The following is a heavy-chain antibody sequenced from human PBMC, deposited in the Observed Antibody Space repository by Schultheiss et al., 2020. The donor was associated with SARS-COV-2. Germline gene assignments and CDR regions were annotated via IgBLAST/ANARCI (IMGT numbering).Heavy chain of an antibody. V-gene: IGHV1-2*06. CDR3: AREGAVAGQNFDY. J-gene: IGHJ4*02. CDR2: INPNSGGT. CDR1: GYTFTGYY. Sequence: ASVKVSCKASGYTFTGYYMHWVRQAPGQGLEWMGRINPNSGGTNYAQKFQGRVTMTRDTSISTAYMELSRLRSDDTAVYYCAREGAVAGQNFDYWGQGTLVTVSS. D-gene: IGHD6-19*01.